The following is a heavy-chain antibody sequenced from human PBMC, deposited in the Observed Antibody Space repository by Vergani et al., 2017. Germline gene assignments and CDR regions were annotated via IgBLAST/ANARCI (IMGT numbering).Heavy chain of an antibody. CDR3: ARRRDRPARGAAGDFDY. J-gene: IGHJ4*02. CDR1: GFSLSTRGVG. D-gene: IGHD6-13*01. V-gene: IGHV2-5*01. Sequence: QITLKESGPTLVKPTQTLTLTCTFSGFSLSTRGVGVGWIRQPPGKALEWLALIYWNDDKRYSPSLKSRLTITKDTSKNQVVLTMTNMDPVHTATYFCARRRDRPARGAAGDFDYWGQGTLVTVSS. CDR2: IYWNDDK.